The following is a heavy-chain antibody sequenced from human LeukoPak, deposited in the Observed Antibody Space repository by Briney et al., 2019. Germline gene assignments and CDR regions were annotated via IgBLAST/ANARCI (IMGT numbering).Heavy chain of an antibody. CDR2: IYYSGST. V-gene: IGHV4-59*01. J-gene: IGHJ4*02. Sequence: PSENLSLTCTVSGGSTSSYYWSWIRQPPGKGLEWIGYIYYSGSTNYNPSLKSRVTISVDTSKNQFSLKLSSVTAADTAVYYCARGSSYDFWGRGLDYWGQGTLVTVSS. CDR1: GGSTSSYY. CDR3: ARGSSYDFWGRGLDY. D-gene: IGHD3-3*01.